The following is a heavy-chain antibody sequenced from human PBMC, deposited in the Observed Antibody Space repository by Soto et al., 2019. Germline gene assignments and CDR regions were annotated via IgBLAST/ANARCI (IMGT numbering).Heavy chain of an antibody. CDR2: ISANGQGI. CDR1: GFTFNNYA. V-gene: IGHV3-23*01. CDR3: AKDRNYPRDQFHN. Sequence: PGGSLRLSCAASGFTFNNYAMSWVRRAPGKGLEWVSAISANGQGIYYADSVKGRFIISRDSSKNTVFLHMDSLTAEDTAVYYCAKDRNYPRDQFHNWGQGTLVTVSS. J-gene: IGHJ4*02. D-gene: IGHD1-7*01.